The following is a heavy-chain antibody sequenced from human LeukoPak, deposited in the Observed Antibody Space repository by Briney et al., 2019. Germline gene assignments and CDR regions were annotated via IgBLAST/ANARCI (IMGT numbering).Heavy chain of an antibody. V-gene: IGHV1-2*02. J-gene: IGHJ5*02. D-gene: IGHD6-19*01. CDR3: ARDPAGFDP. Sequence: ASVKVSCKASGYTFTGYYMHWVRQAPGQGLEWMGWINPNSGGTNYAQKFQGRVTMTRDTSIGTAYMGLSRLRSDDTAVYYCARDPAGFDPWGQGTLVTVSS. CDR2: INPNSGGT. CDR1: GYTFTGYY.